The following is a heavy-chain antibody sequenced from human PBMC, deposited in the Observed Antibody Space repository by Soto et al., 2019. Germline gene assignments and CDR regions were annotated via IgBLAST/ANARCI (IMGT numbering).Heavy chain of an antibody. CDR2: IYYSGST. J-gene: IGHJ5*02. V-gene: IGHV4-30-4*01. CDR3: ARDFGVYGEGIGNWFDP. CDR1: GGSISSGDYY. D-gene: IGHD4-17*01. Sequence: PSETLSLTCTVSGGSISSGDYYWSWIRQPPGKGLEWIGYIYYSGSTYYNPSLKSRVTISVDTSKNQFSLKLSSVTAADTAVYYCARDFGVYGEGIGNWFDPWGQGTLVTVSS.